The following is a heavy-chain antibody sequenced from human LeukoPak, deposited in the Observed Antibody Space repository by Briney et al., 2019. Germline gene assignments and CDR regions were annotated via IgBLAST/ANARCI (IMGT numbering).Heavy chain of an antibody. CDR2: IYYSGST. CDR1: GGSISSSSYY. CDR3: XXXTLAEXVYCSGGSCSDAFDI. J-gene: IGHJ3*02. D-gene: IGHD2-15*01. Sequence: PXETLSLTCTVSGGSISSSSYYWGWIRQPPGKGLEWIGSIYYSGSTYYNPSLKSRVTISVNTSKNQFSLKLSAVSAADRAVYXXXXXTLAEXVYCSGGSCSDAFDIWGQGTMVTVSS. V-gene: IGHV4-39*07.